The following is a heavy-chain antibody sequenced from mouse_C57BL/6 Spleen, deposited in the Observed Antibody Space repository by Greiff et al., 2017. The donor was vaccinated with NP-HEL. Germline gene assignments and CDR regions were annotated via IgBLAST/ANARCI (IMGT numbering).Heavy chain of an antibody. J-gene: IGHJ3*01. V-gene: IGHV1-26*01. CDR2: INPNNGGT. Sequence: EVQLQQSGPELVKPGASVKISCKASGYTFTDYYMNWVKQSHGKSLEWIGDINPNNGGTSYNQKFKGKSTLTVDKSSSTAYMELRSLTSEDSAVYYCARKEIYYDYEAWFAYWGQGTLVTVSA. CDR1: GYTFTDYY. CDR3: ARKEIYYDYEAWFAY. D-gene: IGHD2-4*01.